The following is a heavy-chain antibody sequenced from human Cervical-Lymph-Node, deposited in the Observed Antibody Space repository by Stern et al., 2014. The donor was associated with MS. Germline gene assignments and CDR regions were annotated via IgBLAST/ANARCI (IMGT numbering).Heavy chain of an antibody. Sequence: QVQLVQSGAEVKKPGASLKVSCKPSRYTFTAYFFHWVRQAHGQGLQWMGWIKPNTGDTTSAKKFRGRVTMTRDSSINTVYMELSRLTSDDTAVYYCAAVSPTSSASPFDYWGQGTLVTVSS. V-gene: IGHV1-2*02. CDR2: IKPNTGDT. CDR1: RYTFTAYF. CDR3: AAVSPTSSASPFDY. J-gene: IGHJ4*02. D-gene: IGHD6-19*01.